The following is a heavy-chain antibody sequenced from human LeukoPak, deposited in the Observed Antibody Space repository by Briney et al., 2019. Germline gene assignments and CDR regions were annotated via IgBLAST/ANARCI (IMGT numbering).Heavy chain of an antibody. CDR3: ASDVGAITGAFYI. CDR1: GFTFSSYA. Sequence: PGGSLRLSCAASGFTFSSYAMSWVRQAPGKGLEWVSIISDSGGSTYYADSVKGRFTISRDNSKNTLYLQMSSLRAEDTAVYYCASDVGAITGAFYIWGQGTMVTVSS. CDR2: ISDSGGST. D-gene: IGHD2-15*01. J-gene: IGHJ3*02. V-gene: IGHV3-23*01.